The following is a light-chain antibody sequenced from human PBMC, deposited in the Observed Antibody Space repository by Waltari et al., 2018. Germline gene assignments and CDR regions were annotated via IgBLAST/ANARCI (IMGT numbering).Light chain of an antibody. Sequence: DIQMTQSPSSVSASVGDRVTINCRASQGVSSWLAGYQKKPGEATKIMIYAASSLLSGVPSRFSGSGSGTDFTLTISSLQPEDFATYYCQQANSFPNFGGGTRVEIK. J-gene: IGKJ4*01. CDR3: QQANSFPN. V-gene: IGKV1-12*01. CDR2: AAS. CDR1: QGVSSW.